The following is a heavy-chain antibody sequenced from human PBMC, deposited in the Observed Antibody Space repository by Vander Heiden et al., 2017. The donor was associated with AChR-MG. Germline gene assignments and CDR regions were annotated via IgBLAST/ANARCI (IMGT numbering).Heavy chain of an antibody. V-gene: IGHV4-34*01. D-gene: IGHD6-13*01. Sequence: QVQLQQWGAGLLKPSETLSLTCAVYGGSFRGYYWSWIRQPPGKGLEWIGEINHSGSTNYNPSLKGRVTISVDTSKEQFSLKLSSVTAADTAVYYCARVGVAAAEGTNYYYGMDVWGQGTTVTVSS. CDR1: GGSFRGYY. CDR3: ARVGVAAAEGTNYYYGMDV. CDR2: INHSGST. J-gene: IGHJ6*02.